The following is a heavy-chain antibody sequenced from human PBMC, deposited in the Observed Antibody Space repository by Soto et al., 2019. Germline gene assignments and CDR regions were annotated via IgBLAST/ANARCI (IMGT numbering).Heavy chain of an antibody. V-gene: IGHV4-34*01. CDR1: GGSFSGYY. CDR3: ARGRSRSSYYHGSVSANTYYSCGMDC. J-gene: IGHJ6*02. Sequence: PSETLSLTCAVYGGSFSGYYWSWIRQPPGKGLEWIGEINHSGSTNYNPSLKSRVTISVDTSKNQFALKLSSVTAADTAVYYCARGRSRSSYYHGSVSANTYYSCGMDCRGQGTTVNLSS. D-gene: IGHD3-10*01. CDR2: INHSGST.